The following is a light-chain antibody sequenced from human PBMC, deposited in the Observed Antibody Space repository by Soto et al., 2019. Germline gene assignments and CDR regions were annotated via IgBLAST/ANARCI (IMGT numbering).Light chain of an antibody. CDR1: QSVSSD. V-gene: IGKV3-15*01. J-gene: IGKJ5*01. Sequence: IVMTQSSATLSVSPVERATLSCTASQSVSSDLAWYQQKPGQPPRLLFYGASTRATGIPARFSGSGSGTEFTLTISSLKSQDFAVYYCQQYNNWHPITFGHGTRLEIK. CDR3: QQYNNWHPIT. CDR2: GAS.